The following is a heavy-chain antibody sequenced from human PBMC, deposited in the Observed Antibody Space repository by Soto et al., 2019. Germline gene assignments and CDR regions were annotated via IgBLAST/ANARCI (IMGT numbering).Heavy chain of an antibody. D-gene: IGHD3-10*01. V-gene: IGHV4-34*01. J-gene: IGHJ6*03. CDR3: ARGWFRATAYYYYMAV. CDR1: GGSFSGYY. Sequence: SETLSLTCAVYGGSFSGYYWSWIRQPPGKGLEWIGEINHSGSTNYNPSLKSRVTISVDTSKNQFSLKLSSVTAADTAVYYCARGWFRATAYYYYMAVWGKGTTVTVSS. CDR2: INHSGST.